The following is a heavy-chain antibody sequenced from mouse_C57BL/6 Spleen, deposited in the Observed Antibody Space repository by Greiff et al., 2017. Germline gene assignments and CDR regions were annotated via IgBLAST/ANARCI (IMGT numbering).Heavy chain of an antibody. CDR2: IHPNSGST. Sequence: QVQLQQSGAELVKPGASVKLSCKASGYTFTSYWMHWVKQRPGQGLEWIGMIHPNSGSTNYNEKFKSKATLTVDKSSSTAYMQLSSLTSEDSAVYYCAPMVTTGGFAYWGQGTLVTVSA. CDR1: GYTFTSYW. CDR3: APMVTTGGFAY. D-gene: IGHD2-2*01. J-gene: IGHJ3*01. V-gene: IGHV1-64*01.